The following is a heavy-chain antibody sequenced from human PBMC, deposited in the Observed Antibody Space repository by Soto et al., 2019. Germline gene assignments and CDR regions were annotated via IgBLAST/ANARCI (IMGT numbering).Heavy chain of an antibody. CDR2: IKSKTDGGTT. Sequence: PGGSLRLSCAACGFTFSNAWMSWVRQAPGKXLEWVGRIKSKTDGGTTDYAAPVKGRFTISRDDSKNTLYLQMNSLKTEDTAVYYCVKDIVVVPAARGPYYYYYGMDVWGQGTTVTVSS. D-gene: IGHD2-2*01. J-gene: IGHJ6*02. V-gene: IGHV3-15*01. CDR3: VKDIVVVPAARGPYYYYYGMDV. CDR1: GFTFSNAW.